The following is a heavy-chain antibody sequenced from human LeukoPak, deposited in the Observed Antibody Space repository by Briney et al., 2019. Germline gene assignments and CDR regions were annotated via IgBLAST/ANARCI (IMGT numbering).Heavy chain of an antibody. D-gene: IGHD1-26*01. CDR1: GYTFTSYG. Sequence: ASVKVSCKASGYTFTSYGISWVRQAPGQGLEWMGWISAYNGNTNYAQKLQGRVTMSTDTSTSTAYMELRSLRSDDTAVYYCARDRDSGSPFDYWGQGTLATVSS. J-gene: IGHJ4*02. V-gene: IGHV1-18*01. CDR2: ISAYNGNT. CDR3: ARDRDSGSPFDY.